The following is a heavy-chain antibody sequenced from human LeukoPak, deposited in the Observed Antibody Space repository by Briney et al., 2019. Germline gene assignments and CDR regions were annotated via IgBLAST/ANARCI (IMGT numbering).Heavy chain of an antibody. CDR1: GFTFSSNA. Sequence: GGSLRLSCAASGFTFSSNAMSWVRQAPGKGLEWVSTVSGSGGSTYYADSVKGRFTISRDNSKNTLYLQMNSLRAEGTAVYYCARGKGHDTSSTDYWGQGTLVTVSS. CDR2: VSGSGGST. CDR3: ARGKGHDTSSTDY. D-gene: IGHD3-10*01. V-gene: IGHV3-23*01. J-gene: IGHJ4*02.